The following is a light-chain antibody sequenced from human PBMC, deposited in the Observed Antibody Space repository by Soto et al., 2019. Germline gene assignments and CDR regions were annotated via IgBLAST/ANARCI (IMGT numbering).Light chain of an antibody. CDR2: AAS. J-gene: IGKJ1*01. V-gene: IGKV1-39*01. CDR1: QSISSY. CDR3: QQSYSSPWT. Sequence: DIQMTQSPSSLSASVGDGVTITCRASQSISSYLNWYQQKPGKAPKLLIYAASSLQSGVPSRFSGSGSGTDFTLTISSLQPEDFATYYCQQSYSSPWTFCQGTKVDIK.